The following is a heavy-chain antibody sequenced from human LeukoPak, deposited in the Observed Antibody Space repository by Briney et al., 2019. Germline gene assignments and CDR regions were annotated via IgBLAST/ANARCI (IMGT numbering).Heavy chain of an antibody. J-gene: IGHJ4*01. CDR3: ARGRYGGYGIDY. CDR2: MNPNRGNT. V-gene: IGHV1-8*02. Sequence: ASVKVSCKASGYTFAGYYMHWVRQAPGQGLAWMGWMNPNRGNTGYAQKFQGRVTMTSNTSISTAYMELSSLRSADTAVYYCARGRYGGYGIDYWGQGTLVTGSP. D-gene: IGHD5-12*01. CDR1: GYTFAGYY.